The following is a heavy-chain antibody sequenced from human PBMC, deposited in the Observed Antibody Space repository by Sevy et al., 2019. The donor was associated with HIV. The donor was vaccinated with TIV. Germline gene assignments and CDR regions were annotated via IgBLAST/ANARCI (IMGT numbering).Heavy chain of an antibody. CDR1: GFTFSSYA. D-gene: IGHD3-3*01. V-gene: IGHV3-23*01. CDR3: AKASTFWSGYYRNDAFDI. Sequence: GGSLRLSCAASGFTFSSYAMSWVRQAPGKGLEWVSAISGSVGSTYYADSVKGRFTISRDNSKNTLYLQMNSLRAEDTAVYYCAKASTFWSGYYRNDAFDIWGQGTMVTVSS. CDR2: ISGSVGST. J-gene: IGHJ3*02.